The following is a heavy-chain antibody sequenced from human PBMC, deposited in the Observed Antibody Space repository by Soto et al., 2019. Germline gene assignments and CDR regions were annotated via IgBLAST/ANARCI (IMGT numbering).Heavy chain of an antibody. CDR2: IWYDGSNK. J-gene: IGHJ4*02. CDR3: AKYKPKWKLPSSIDF. V-gene: IGHV3-33*06. D-gene: IGHD1-26*01. CDR1: GFTFSSYG. Sequence: GGSLRLSCAASGFTFSSYGMHWVRQAPGKGLEWVAVIWYDGSNKYYADSVKGRFTISRDNSKNTLYLQMNSLRAEDTAVYYCAKYKPKWKLPSSIDFWGQGTLVTVSS.